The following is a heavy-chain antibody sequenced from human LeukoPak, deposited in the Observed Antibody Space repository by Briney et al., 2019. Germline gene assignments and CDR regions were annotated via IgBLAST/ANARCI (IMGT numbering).Heavy chain of an antibody. CDR2: IYYSGST. V-gene: IGHV4-31*03. Sequence: SETLSLTCTVSGGSISSGGYYWSWIRQHPGKGLEWIGYIYYSGSTNYNPSLKSRVTISVDTSKNQFSLKLSSVTAADTAVYYCARLRRASRSSGPRGAFDIWGQGTMVTVSS. CDR3: ARLRRASRSSGPRGAFDI. J-gene: IGHJ3*02. D-gene: IGHD3-22*01. CDR1: GGSISSGGYY.